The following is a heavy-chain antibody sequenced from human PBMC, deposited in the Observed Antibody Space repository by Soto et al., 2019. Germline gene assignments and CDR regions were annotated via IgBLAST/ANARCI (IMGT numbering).Heavy chain of an antibody. CDR3: AKETHYDSSGPLDY. CDR1: GFTFSSYA. CDR2: ISGYGRST. D-gene: IGHD3-22*01. Sequence: PGGSLRLSCAASGFTFSSYAMSWVRQAPGKGLEWVSRISGYGRSTWYADSVRGRFNISRDNSKNTLSLQMNSLRAEDTAVYYCAKETHYDSSGPLDYWGQGTLVTVSS. V-gene: IGHV3-23*01. J-gene: IGHJ4*02.